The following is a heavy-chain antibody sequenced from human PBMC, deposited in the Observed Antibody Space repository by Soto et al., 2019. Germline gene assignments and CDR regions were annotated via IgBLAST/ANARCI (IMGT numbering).Heavy chain of an antibody. J-gene: IGHJ6*02. CDR3: AAGERSSGWYEDV. D-gene: IGHD6-19*01. V-gene: IGHV1-58*01. CDR1: GFTFTSSA. Sequence: GASVKFSCTASGFTFTSSAVHWVRQARGQRLEWIGWIVVGSGNTNYAQQFQERVTITRDMSTSTAYMELSSLRSEDTAVYYCAAGERSSGWYEDVWGQGTTVTVSS. CDR2: IVVGSGNT.